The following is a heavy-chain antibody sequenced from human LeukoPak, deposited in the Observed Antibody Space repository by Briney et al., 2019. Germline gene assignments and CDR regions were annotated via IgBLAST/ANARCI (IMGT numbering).Heavy chain of an antibody. D-gene: IGHD6-13*01. J-gene: IGHJ4*02. CDR3: ARVHFPGIGKDFDY. V-gene: IGHV1-2*02. Sequence: GASVKVSCKASEYTLSGHYMHWVRQAPGQGLEWMGWINPNSGGTNYAQKFQGRVTMTRDTSISTAYMELSRLRSDDTAVYYCARVHFPGIGKDFDYWGQGTLVTVSS. CDR1: EYTLSGHY. CDR2: INPNSGGT.